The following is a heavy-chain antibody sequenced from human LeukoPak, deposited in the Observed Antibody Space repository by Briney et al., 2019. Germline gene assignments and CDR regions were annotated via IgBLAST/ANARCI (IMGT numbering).Heavy chain of an antibody. CDR1: DGSISGYY. Sequence: SETLSLTCSVADGSISGYYWSWIRQPLGKRLEWIGYIYFTGSTNYNPSLKSRVTISLDTPKSQFSLKLSSVTAADTAVYYCARGPLGAPAGTWFDPWGQGTLVTVSS. V-gene: IGHV4-59*01. CDR2: IYFTGST. D-gene: IGHD1-26*01. CDR3: ARGPLGAPAGTWFDP. J-gene: IGHJ5*02.